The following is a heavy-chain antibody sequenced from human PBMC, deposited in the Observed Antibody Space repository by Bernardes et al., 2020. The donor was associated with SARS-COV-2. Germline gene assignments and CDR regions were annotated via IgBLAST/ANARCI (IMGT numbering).Heavy chain of an antibody. J-gene: IGHJ3*02. D-gene: IGHD3-10*01. CDR1: GGSISSHY. V-gene: IGHV4-4*07. CDR2: FSASGYN. CDR3: ARDPFRSSFDI. Sequence: SETLSLTCTVSGGSISSHYWNWIRQPAGAGLEWIGRFSASGYNSQNPSLKSRVTISGDTVKNQFSLNLYSVTAADTAVYYCARDPFRSSFDIWGQGTTVTVSS.